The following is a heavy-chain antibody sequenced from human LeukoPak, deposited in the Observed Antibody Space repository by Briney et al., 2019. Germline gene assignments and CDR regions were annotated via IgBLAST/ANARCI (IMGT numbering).Heavy chain of an antibody. J-gene: IGHJ5*02. CDR1: GFTFRTYA. D-gene: IGHD3-10*01. CDR2: ISGSGGST. CDR3: ARGFGSGGYSVA. Sequence: GGSLRLSCAASGFTFRTYAMTWVRQAPGKGLEWVSVISGSGGSTYYAESVKGRFTISRDNSKNTLYLQMNSLRAEDTAVYYCARGFGSGGYSVAWGQGTLVTVSS. V-gene: IGHV3-23*01.